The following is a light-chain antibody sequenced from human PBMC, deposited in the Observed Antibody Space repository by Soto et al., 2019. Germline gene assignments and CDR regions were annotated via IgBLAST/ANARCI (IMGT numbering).Light chain of an antibody. CDR3: AAWDDSLNGRV. J-gene: IGLJ1*01. Sequence: QSVLTQPPSASGTPGQRVTISCSGSNSNIGSNTVNWYQQLPGTAPKLLICYDNLRPSGVPDRISGSTSGTSASLAISGLQSDDEADYYCAAWDDSLNGRVFGTGTKLTVL. CDR1: NSNIGSNT. CDR2: YDN. V-gene: IGLV1-44*01.